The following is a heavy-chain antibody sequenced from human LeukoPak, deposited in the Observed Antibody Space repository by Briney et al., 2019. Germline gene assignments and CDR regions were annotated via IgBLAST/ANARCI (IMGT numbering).Heavy chain of an antibody. Sequence: PGGSLRLSCAASGFTFSSYGMHWVRQAPGKGLEWVAVISYGGSNKYYADSVKGRFTISRDNSKNTLYLQMNSLRAEDTAVYYCAKLLVRGAYSPDFDYWGQGTLVTVSS. CDR2: ISYGGSNK. J-gene: IGHJ4*02. D-gene: IGHD3-10*01. CDR3: AKLLVRGAYSPDFDY. CDR1: GFTFSSYG. V-gene: IGHV3-30*18.